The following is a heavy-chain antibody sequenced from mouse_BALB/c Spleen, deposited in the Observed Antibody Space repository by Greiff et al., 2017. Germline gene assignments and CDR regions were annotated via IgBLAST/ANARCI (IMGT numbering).Heavy chain of an antibody. Sequence: VKLMESGPGLVQPSQSLSITCTVSGFSLTSYGVHWVRQSPGKGLEWLGVIWRGGSTDYNAAFISRLSISKDNSKSQVFFKMNSLQANDTAIYYCATITTATAYWGQGTLVTVSA. CDR1: GFSLTSYG. CDR3: ATITTATAY. CDR2: IWRGGST. D-gene: IGHD1-2*01. J-gene: IGHJ3*01. V-gene: IGHV2-2*02.